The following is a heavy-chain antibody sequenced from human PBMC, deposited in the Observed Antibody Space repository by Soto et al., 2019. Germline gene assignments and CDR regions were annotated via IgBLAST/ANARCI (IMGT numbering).Heavy chain of an antibody. CDR3: ARRDSGGWYYLDY. CDR2: IYYSGST. D-gene: IGHD6-19*01. Sequence: PSETLSLTCTVSGGSISSSSYYWGWIRQPPGKGLEWIGSIYYSGSTYYNPSLKSRVTISVDTSKNQFSLKLSSVTAADTAVYYCARRDSGGWYYLDYWGQGTLVTVSS. V-gene: IGHV4-39*01. J-gene: IGHJ4*02. CDR1: GGSISSSSYY.